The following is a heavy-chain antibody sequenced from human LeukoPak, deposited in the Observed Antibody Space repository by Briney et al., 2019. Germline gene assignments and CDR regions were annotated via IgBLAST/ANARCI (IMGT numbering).Heavy chain of an antibody. J-gene: IGHJ4*02. CDR3: ATSYPGPRRFWDY. V-gene: IGHV1-24*01. CDR1: GYTLTELS. Sequence: ASVKVSCKVSGYTLTELSMHWVRQAPGKGLEWMGGLDPEDGETIYAQKFQGRVTMTEDTSTDTAYMELSSLRSEDTAVYYCATSYPGPRRFWDYWGQGTLVTVSS. CDR2: LDPEDGET. D-gene: IGHD3-16*02.